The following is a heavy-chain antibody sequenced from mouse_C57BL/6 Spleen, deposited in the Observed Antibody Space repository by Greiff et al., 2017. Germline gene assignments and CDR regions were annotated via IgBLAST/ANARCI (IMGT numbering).Heavy chain of an antibody. CDR2: IYPGSGNT. CDR3: ARNYDYYGSSPYYFDY. D-gene: IGHD1-1*01. V-gene: IGHV1-66*01. CDR1: GYSFTSYY. J-gene: IGHJ2*01. Sequence: QVQLQQSGPELVKPGASVKISCKASGYSFTSYYIHWVKQRPGQGLEWIGWIYPGSGNTKYNEKFKGKATLTADTSSSTADMQLSSLTSEDSAVNYWARNYDYYGSSPYYFDYWGQGTTLTVSS.